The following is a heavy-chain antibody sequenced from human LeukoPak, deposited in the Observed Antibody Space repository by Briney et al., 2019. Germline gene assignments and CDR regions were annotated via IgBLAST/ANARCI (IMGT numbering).Heavy chain of an antibody. V-gene: IGHV3-66*01. Sequence: PSETLSLTCAVYGGSFSGYYWSWVRQAPGKGLEWVSSIYSGGNTYYADSVKGRFTISRDNSKNTLYLQMNSLRDEDTAVYYCAREIFRDVWGQGTTVTVSS. J-gene: IGHJ6*02. CDR3: AREIFRDV. D-gene: IGHD2/OR15-2a*01. CDR1: GGSFSGYY. CDR2: IYSGGNT.